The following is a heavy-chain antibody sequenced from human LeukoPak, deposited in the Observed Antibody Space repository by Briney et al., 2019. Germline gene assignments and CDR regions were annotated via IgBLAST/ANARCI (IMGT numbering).Heavy chain of an antibody. D-gene: IGHD2-2*01. V-gene: IGHV3-30*02. CDR1: GFTFSAYG. CDR2: IRNDGNYN. Sequence: PGGSLRLSCAASGFTFSAYGMHWVRQAPGKGLEWVAYIRNDGNYNYYADSVKGRFTISRDNSKNTLYLQMNSLRAEDTAVYYCARGCSSTSCAPFDYWGQGILVTVSS. CDR3: ARGCSSTSCAPFDY. J-gene: IGHJ4*02.